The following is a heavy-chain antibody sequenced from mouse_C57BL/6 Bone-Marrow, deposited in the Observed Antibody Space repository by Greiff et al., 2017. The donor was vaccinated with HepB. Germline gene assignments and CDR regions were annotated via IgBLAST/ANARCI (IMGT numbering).Heavy chain of an antibody. CDR3: ARDNYGSSYVWYFDV. J-gene: IGHJ1*03. V-gene: IGHV5-4*01. D-gene: IGHD1-1*01. CDR1: GFTFSSYA. CDR2: ISDGGSYT. Sequence: EVQLVESGGGLVKPGGSLKLSCAASGFTFSSYAMSWVRQTPEKRLEWVATISDGGSYTYYPDNVKGRFTISRDNAKNNRYLQMSHLKSEDTAMYYCARDNYGSSYVWYFDVWGTGTTVTVSS.